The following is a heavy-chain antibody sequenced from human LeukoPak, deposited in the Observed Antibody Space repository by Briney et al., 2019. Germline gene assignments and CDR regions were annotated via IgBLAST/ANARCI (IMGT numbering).Heavy chain of an antibody. V-gene: IGHV4-34*01. CDR1: GGSFSGYY. D-gene: IGHD3-3*01. J-gene: IGHJ6*02. Sequence: SETLSLTCAVYGGSFSGYYWSWIRQHPGKGLEWIGEINHSGSTNYNPSLKSRVTISVDTSKNQFSLKLSSVTAADTAVYYCARGPYYDFWSGYYRNYYYYGMDVWGQGTTVTVSS. CDR3: ARGPYYDFWSGYYRNYYYYGMDV. CDR2: INHSGST.